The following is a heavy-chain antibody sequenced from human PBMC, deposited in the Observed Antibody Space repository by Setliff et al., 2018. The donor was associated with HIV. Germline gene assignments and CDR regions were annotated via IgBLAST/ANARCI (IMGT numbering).Heavy chain of an antibody. CDR3: ARERLSRLGFDY. J-gene: IGHJ4*02. V-gene: IGHV4-61*09. CDR2: IYTGGNA. D-gene: IGHD4-17*01. Sequence: SETLSLTCTVSGDSISSGSHYWSWIRQPAGKGLEWIGHIYTGGNANSNPSLPSRVTLSVDTSKNQLSLMLGSMTAADTAVYYCARERLSRLGFDYWGQGTLVTVSS. CDR1: GDSISSGSHY.